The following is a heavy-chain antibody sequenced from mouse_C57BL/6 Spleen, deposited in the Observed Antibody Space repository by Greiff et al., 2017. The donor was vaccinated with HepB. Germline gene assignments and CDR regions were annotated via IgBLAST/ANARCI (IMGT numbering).Heavy chain of an antibody. CDR3: ARGLLRLDY. V-gene: IGHV5-16*01. CDR1: GFTFSDYY. D-gene: IGHD2-3*01. Sequence: EVKVVESEGGLVQPGSSMKLSCTASGFTFSDYYMAWVRQVPEKGLEWVANINYDGSSTYYLDSLKSRFIISRDNAKNILYLQMSSLKSEDTATYYCARGLLRLDYWGQGTSVTVSS. CDR2: INYDGSST. J-gene: IGHJ4*01.